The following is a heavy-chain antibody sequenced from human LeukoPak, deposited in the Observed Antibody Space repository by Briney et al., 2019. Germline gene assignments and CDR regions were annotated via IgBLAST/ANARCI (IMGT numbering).Heavy chain of an antibody. V-gene: IGHV3-7*01. D-gene: IGHD2/OR15-2a*01. CDR3: GRGRSATDNIYADF. Sequence: PGGSLRLSCTASGFTFNNYWMTWVRQAPGKTLEWVANINQDGSEKYYVDSVKGRFTISRDNAKNSLYLQMNSLRAEDTAVFYCGRGRSATDNIYADFWGQGTLVTVSS. J-gene: IGHJ4*02. CDR1: GFTFNNYW. CDR2: INQDGSEK.